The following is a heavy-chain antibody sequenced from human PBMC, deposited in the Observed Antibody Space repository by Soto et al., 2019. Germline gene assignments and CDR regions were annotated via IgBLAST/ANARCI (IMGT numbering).Heavy chain of an antibody. Sequence: ASVKVSCKASGYTFTGYYMHWVRQAPGQGLEWMGWINPNSGGTNYAQKFQGWVTMTRDTSISTAYMELSRLRSDDTAVYYCARDMVRGVIRDYYYYGMDVWGQVTTVTVSS. J-gene: IGHJ6*02. CDR3: ARDMVRGVIRDYYYYGMDV. D-gene: IGHD3-10*01. CDR2: INPNSGGT. V-gene: IGHV1-2*04. CDR1: GYTFTGYY.